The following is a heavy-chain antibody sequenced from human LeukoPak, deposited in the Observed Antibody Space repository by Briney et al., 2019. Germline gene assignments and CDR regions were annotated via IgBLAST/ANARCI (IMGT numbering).Heavy chain of an antibody. V-gene: IGHV1-2*02. CDR2: INPNSGGT. D-gene: IGHD6-19*01. Sequence: GASVKVSCKASGYTFTGYYMHWVRQAPGQGLEWMGWINPNSGGTNYAQKSQGRVTMTRDTSISTAYMELSRLRSDDTAVYYCARDPRIAVAGLYYYYYGMDVWGQGTTVTVSS. CDR3: ARDPRIAVAGLYYYYYGMDV. CDR1: GYTFTGYY. J-gene: IGHJ6*02.